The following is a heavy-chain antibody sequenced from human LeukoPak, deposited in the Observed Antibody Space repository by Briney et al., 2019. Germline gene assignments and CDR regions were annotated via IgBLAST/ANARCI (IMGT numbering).Heavy chain of an antibody. CDR3: ARVAPGASTENYYYYYMDV. Sequence: PGGSLRLSCAASGFAFNGYSIKWVRQAPGKGLEWVSSITSRSSYIYNADSVKGRFTISRDNAKNSLYLQMSSLRAEDTVVYYCARVAPGASTENYYYYYMDVWGKGTTVTVSS. V-gene: IGHV3-21*01. CDR1: GFAFNGYS. J-gene: IGHJ6*03. CDR2: ITSRSSYI. D-gene: IGHD2-8*02.